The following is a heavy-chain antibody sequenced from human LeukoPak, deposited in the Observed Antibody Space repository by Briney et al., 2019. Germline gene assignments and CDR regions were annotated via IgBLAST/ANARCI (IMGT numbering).Heavy chain of an antibody. Sequence: ASVKVSCKASGGTFSSYAISWVRQATGQGLEWMGWMNPNSGNTGYAQKFQGRVTMTRNTSISTAYMELSSLRSEDTAVYYCARGLEAGYYDDYYYGMDVWGQGTTVTVSS. J-gene: IGHJ6*02. CDR3: ARGLEAGYYDDYYYGMDV. V-gene: IGHV1-8*02. CDR1: GGTFSSYA. D-gene: IGHD3-9*01. CDR2: MNPNSGNT.